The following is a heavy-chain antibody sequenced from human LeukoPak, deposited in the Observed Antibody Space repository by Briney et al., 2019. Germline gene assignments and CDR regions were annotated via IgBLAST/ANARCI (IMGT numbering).Heavy chain of an antibody. J-gene: IGHJ4*02. CDR1: GFTFSNYA. CDR3: AKAVVIVPTATPFDY. CDR2: ISGRGANT. Sequence: GGSLRLSCAASGFTFSNYAMSWVRQAPGKGLEWVSAISGRGANTYYADSVKGRFTISRDNSKNTLYMQMNSLRAEDTAVYYCAKAVVIVPTATPFDYWGQGTLVTVSS. D-gene: IGHD2-2*01. V-gene: IGHV3-23*01.